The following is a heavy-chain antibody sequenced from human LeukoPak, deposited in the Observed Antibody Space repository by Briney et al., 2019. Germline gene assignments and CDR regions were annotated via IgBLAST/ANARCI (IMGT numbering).Heavy chain of an antibody. CDR2: ISGEGDHT. D-gene: IGHD4-17*01. CDR1: GFTFDDYA. Sequence: GGSLRLSCAASGFTFDDYAMHWVRQAPGKGLEWVSLISGEGDHTYYGDSVKGRFTISRDNSKNSLYLQMNSLRAEDTALYYCAKDLTYGDYDPYGMDVWGQGTTVTVSS. J-gene: IGHJ6*02. CDR3: AKDLTYGDYDPYGMDV. V-gene: IGHV3-43*02.